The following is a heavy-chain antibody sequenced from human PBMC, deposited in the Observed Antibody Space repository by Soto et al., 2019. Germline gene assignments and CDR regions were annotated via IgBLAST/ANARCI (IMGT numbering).Heavy chain of an antibody. J-gene: IGHJ6*02. CDR1: EFTFSNYG. Sequence: QVQLVESGGGVVQPGRSLRLSCAASEFTFSNYGMHWVRQAPGKGLEWVAVILNDGSNRYHADSVKDRFTISRDNSKNTLYFQMNSLRAEDTAVYYGARDDEYSGNGMDVWGQGTTVTVS. V-gene: IGHV3-33*01. D-gene: IGHD3-10*01. CDR3: ARDDEYSGNGMDV. CDR2: ILNDGSNR.